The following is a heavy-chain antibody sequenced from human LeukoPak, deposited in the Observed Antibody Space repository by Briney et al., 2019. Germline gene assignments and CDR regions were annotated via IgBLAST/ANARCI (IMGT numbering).Heavy chain of an antibody. J-gene: IGHJ4*02. CDR3: AKDPAMVRGVIAFDY. V-gene: IGHV3-23*01. Sequence: GGSLRLSCAASGFTFSSYAMSWVRQAPGKGLEWVSAISGSGGSTYYADSVKGRFTISRDNSKNTLYLQMNSLRAEDTAVYYCAKDPAMVRGVIAFDYWGREPWSPSPQ. CDR2: ISGSGGST. CDR1: GFTFSSYA. D-gene: IGHD3-10*01.